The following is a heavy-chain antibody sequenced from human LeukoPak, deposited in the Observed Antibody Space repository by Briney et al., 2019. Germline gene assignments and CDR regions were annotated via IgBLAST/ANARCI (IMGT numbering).Heavy chain of an antibody. CDR3: AKDMGNYYDSSGFGLYAFDI. CDR1: GFTFDDYA. D-gene: IGHD3-22*01. CDR2: ISWNSGSI. Sequence: GGSLRLSCAASGFTFDDYAMHWVRQAPGKGLEWVSGISWNSGSIGYADSVKGRFTISRDNAKNSLYLQMNSLRAEDTALYYCAKDMGNYYDSSGFGLYAFDIWGQGTMVTVSS. J-gene: IGHJ3*02. V-gene: IGHV3-9*01.